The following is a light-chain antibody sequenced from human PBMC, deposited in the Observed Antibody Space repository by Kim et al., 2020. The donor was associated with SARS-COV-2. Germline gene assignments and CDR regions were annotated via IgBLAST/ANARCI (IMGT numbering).Light chain of an antibody. CDR2: AAS. J-gene: IGKJ2*01. Sequence: SASVGDRVTITCRASQSISNYLSWFQHKPGKAPDLLIYAASSLQSGVPSRFSGSGSGTDFTLTIISLQPEDSATYYCQQSYSTPRTFGPGTKLEI. CDR1: QSISNY. CDR3: QQSYSTPRT. V-gene: IGKV1-39*01.